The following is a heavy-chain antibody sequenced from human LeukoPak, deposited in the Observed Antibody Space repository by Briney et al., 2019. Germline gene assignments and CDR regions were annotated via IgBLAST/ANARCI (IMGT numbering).Heavy chain of an antibody. CDR3: AKQLGYCSDGSCYFPY. V-gene: IGHV3-23*01. J-gene: IGHJ4*02. Sequence: GGSLRLSCAASGFTFSSSAISWVRQAPGKGLEWVSAISNNGGYTYYVDSVQGRFTISRDNSKSTLCLQMNSLRAEDTAVYYCAKQLGYCSDGSCYFPYWGQGTLVTVSS. CDR1: GFTFSSSA. D-gene: IGHD2-15*01. CDR2: ISNNGGYT.